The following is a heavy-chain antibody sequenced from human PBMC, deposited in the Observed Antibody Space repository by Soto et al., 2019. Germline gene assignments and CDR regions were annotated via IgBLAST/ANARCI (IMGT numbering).Heavy chain of an antibody. J-gene: IGHJ3*02. Sequence: GASVKVSCKVSGYTLTELSMHWVRQAPGKGLEWMGCFDPEDGETIYAQKFQGRVTMTEDTSTDTAYMELSSLRSEDTAVYYCATLRFGELLHAFDIWGQGTMVTVSS. V-gene: IGHV1-24*01. CDR2: FDPEDGET. D-gene: IGHD3-10*01. CDR1: GYTLTELS. CDR3: ATLRFGELLHAFDI.